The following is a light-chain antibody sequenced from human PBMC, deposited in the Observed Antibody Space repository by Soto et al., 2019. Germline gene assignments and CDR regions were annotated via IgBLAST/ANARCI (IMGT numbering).Light chain of an antibody. CDR2: DAS. Sequence: DIQMTQSPSTLSASVRDRGAITCRASQTITSWMAWYKQKPGKAPKLLIYDASTLESGVPSRFRGSRSGTDFTLTISSLQPDDFETYYCQQSFTTPFTFGGGTKVDIK. J-gene: IGKJ4*01. CDR1: QTITSW. V-gene: IGKV1-5*01. CDR3: QQSFTTPFT.